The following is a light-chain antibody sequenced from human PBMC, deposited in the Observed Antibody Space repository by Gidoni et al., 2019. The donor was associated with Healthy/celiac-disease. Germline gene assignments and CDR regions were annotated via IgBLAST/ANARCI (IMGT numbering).Light chain of an antibody. Sequence: QSALTQPASLSGSPGQSITISCTGTSSDVGGYNYVSWYQQHPGKAPKLMIYDVSHRPSGVSNRFSGSKSGNTASLTISGLQAEDEADYYCSSYTSSITLFGGSPNLTVL. CDR1: SSDVGGYNY. CDR2: DVS. V-gene: IGLV2-14*01. J-gene: IGLJ2*01. CDR3: SSYTSSITL.